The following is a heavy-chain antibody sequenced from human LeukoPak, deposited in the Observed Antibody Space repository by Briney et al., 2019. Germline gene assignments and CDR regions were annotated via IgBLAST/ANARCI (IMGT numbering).Heavy chain of an antibody. V-gene: IGHV4-34*01. CDR2: INHSGST. CDR1: GGSFSGYY. Sequence: SEALSLTCAVYGGSFSGYYWSWIRQPPGKGLEWIGEINHSGSTNYNPSLKSRVTISVDTSKNQFSLKLSSVTTADTAVYYCTRSTNLEAFDIWGQGTMVTVSS. D-gene: IGHD2-8*01. CDR3: TRSTNLEAFDI. J-gene: IGHJ3*02.